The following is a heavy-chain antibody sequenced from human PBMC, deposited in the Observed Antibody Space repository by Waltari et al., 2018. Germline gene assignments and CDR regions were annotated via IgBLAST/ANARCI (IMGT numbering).Heavy chain of an antibody. CDR2: FDPEDGET. V-gene: IGHV1-24*01. CDR1: GYRLRELS. J-gene: IGHJ3*02. CDR3: VTKFSGTYYKLYAFDI. Sequence: QVHLVQSGAEVKKPGASVKVSCKVSGYRLRELSMPWVRQAPGKGLEWMGGFDPEDGETIYAQKFQDRVIMTEDTSTDTAYMELSSLRSADTAVFYCVTKFSGTYYKLYAFDIWGQGTMVTVSS. D-gene: IGHD1-26*01.